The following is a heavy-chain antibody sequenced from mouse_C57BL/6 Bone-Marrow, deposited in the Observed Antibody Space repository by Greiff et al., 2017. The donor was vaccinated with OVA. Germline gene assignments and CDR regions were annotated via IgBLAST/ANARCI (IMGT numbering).Heavy chain of an antibody. J-gene: IGHJ1*03. Sequence: VHLVESGPGLVQPSQSLSITCTVSGFSLTSYGVHWVRQPPGKGLEWLGVIWSGGSTDYNAAFISRLGIIKDNSKSQVFFKRNSLQADDTAIYYCALGGLTVVGWYFDVWGTGTTVTVSS. CDR3: ALGGLTVVGWYFDV. CDR2: IWSGGST. D-gene: IGHD1-1*01. V-gene: IGHV2-4*01. CDR1: GFSLTSYG.